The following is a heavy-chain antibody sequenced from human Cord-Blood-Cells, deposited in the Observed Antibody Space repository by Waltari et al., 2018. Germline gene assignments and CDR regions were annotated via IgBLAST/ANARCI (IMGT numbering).Heavy chain of an antibody. J-gene: IGHJ2*01. CDR3: ARDGLWFRELVYGFDWYFDL. V-gene: IGHV4-38-2*02. CDR1: GYSLSSGYY. D-gene: IGHD3-10*01. CDR2: IYHSGST. Sequence: QVQLQESGPGLVKPSETLSLPCAVSGYSLSSGYYWGWSRQPPGKWREWIGSIYHSGSTYYNPSLKSRVTISVDTSKNQFSLKLSSVTAADTAVYYCARDGLWFRELVYGFDWYFDLWGRGTLVTVSS.